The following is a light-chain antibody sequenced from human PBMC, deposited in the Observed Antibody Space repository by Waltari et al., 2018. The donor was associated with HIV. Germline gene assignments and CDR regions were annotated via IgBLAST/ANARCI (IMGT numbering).Light chain of an antibody. CDR3: QLYGSSPPIT. V-gene: IGKV3-20*01. J-gene: IGKJ5*01. Sequence: ENVLTQSPGTLSLSPGERVTLSCRASQSVSSSYLAWYQQKPGQAPRLLIFGASSRATGVPDRFSGSGSGTDFTLTISRLEPEDFAVYYCQLYGSSPPITFGQGTRLEI. CDR2: GAS. CDR1: QSVSSSY.